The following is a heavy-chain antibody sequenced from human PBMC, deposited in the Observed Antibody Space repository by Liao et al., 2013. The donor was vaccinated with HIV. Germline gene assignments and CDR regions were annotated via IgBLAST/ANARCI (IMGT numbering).Heavy chain of an antibody. CDR2: IYYSGST. CDR3: ARAFWSGYYSFGYFDY. V-gene: IGHV4-39*07. Sequence: QLQLQESGPGLVKPSETLSLTCPVSGGSISSSFYYWGWIRQPPGKGLEWIGSIYYSGSTYYNPSLKSRVTISVDTSKNQFSLKLSSVTAADTAVYYCARAFWSGYYSFGYFDYWGQGTLVTVSS. CDR1: GGSISSSFYY. D-gene: IGHD3-3*01. J-gene: IGHJ4*02.